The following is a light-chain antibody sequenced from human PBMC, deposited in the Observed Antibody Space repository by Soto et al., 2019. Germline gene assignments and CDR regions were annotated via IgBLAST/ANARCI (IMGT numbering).Light chain of an antibody. CDR3: QQRTDRHPWT. V-gene: IGKV3-11*01. CDR2: DAS. J-gene: IGKJ1*01. CDR1: QSIGVA. Sequence: EIVLTQSRPTLTLSAGERATLSCGASQSIGVAIAWYQHKPGQAPRLLIFDASQRATGIPASFRGSGSGTDFTLSISSLEHEDFAAYYCQQRTDRHPWTFGQGTKVDIK.